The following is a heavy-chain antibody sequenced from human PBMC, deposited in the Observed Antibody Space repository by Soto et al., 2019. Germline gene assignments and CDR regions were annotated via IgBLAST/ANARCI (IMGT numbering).Heavy chain of an antibody. D-gene: IGHD3-3*01. CDR2: ISAYSGNT. CDR1: GYTFTSYG. Sequence: ASVKVTCKASGYTFTSYGISWVRQAPGQGLEWMGWISAYSGNTNYAQKLQGRVTMTTDTSTSTAYMELRSLRSDDTAVYYCARNFGVVISPADYYYGMDVWGQGTTVTVSS. V-gene: IGHV1-18*01. CDR3: ARNFGVVISPADYYYGMDV. J-gene: IGHJ6*02.